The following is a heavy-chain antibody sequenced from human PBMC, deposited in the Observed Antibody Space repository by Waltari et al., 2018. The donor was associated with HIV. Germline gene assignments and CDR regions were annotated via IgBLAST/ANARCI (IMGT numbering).Heavy chain of an antibody. CDR2: IGSRGNYV. D-gene: IGHD2-8*01. CDR3: ARIMANGYFDY. Sequence: EVQLVESGGGLVKPGGSLRLSCAASGFIFSDYSLNWVRQAPGKGLEGVSSIGSRGNYVYYADSVKGRITISRDNAKNSLYLQMNSLRAEDTAVYYCARIMANGYFDYWGQGTLVTVSS. V-gene: IGHV3-21*02. J-gene: IGHJ4*02. CDR1: GFIFSDYS.